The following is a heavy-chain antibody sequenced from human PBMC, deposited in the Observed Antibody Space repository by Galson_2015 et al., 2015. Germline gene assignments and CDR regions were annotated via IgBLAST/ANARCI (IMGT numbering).Heavy chain of an antibody. CDR2: ISNSSSTI. J-gene: IGHJ2*01. CDR3: ARSFRSVVTPGQNPVALGYFDL. CDR1: GFTFSSYS. Sequence: SLRLSCAASGFTFSSYSMNWVRQAPGKGLEWVSYISNSSSTIYYADSVKGRFTISRDNTKNSLYLQMNSLRDEDTAVYYCARSFRSVVTPGQNPVALGYFDLWGRGTLVTVSS. V-gene: IGHV3-48*02. D-gene: IGHD4-23*01.